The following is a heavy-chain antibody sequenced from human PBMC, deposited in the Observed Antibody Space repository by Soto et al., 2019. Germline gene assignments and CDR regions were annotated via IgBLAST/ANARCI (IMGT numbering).Heavy chain of an antibody. D-gene: IGHD3-10*01. CDR2: ISSSSSYI. V-gene: IGHV3-21*01. CDR1: GFTFSSYS. J-gene: IGHJ3*02. Sequence: GGSLRLSCAASGFTFSSYSMNWVRQAPGKGLEWVSSISSSSSYIYYADSVKGRFTISRDNAKNSLYLQMNSLRAEDTAVYYCARDQSGDSMVRGGPLDAFDIRGQGTMVTVSS. CDR3: ARDQSGDSMVRGGPLDAFDI.